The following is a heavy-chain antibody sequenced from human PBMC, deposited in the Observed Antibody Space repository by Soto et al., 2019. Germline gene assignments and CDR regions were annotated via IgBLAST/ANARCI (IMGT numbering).Heavy chain of an antibody. CDR1: GFIFSEYY. D-gene: IGHD5-18*01. CDR2: ISDTGTTI. Sequence: GGSMRLSCVASGFIFSEYYMTWIRQAPGRGLEWVSYISDTGTTINYADSVKGRFTTSRDNAKNSLYLQMNSLRPEDTALYYCVRSKGGYSYGTPFDYWGQGTLVTVSS. CDR3: VRSKGGYSYGTPFDY. V-gene: IGHV3-11*01. J-gene: IGHJ4*02.